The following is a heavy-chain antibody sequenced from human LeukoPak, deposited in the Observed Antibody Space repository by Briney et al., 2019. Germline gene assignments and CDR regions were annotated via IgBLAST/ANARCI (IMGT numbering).Heavy chain of an antibody. J-gene: IGHJ4*02. CDR3: ASLLDYGDSYYFDY. CDR1: GGTFSSYA. V-gene: IGHV1-69*13. Sequence: SVKVSCKASGGTFSSYAISWVRQAPGQGLEWMGGIIPIFGTANYAQKFQGRVTITADESTSTAYMELSSLRSEDTAVYYCASLLDYGDSYYFDYWGQGTLVTVSS. D-gene: IGHD4-17*01. CDR2: IIPIFGTA.